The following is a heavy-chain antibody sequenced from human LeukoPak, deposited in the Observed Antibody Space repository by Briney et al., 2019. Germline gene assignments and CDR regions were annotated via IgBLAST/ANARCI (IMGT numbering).Heavy chain of an antibody. Sequence: GGSPRLSCAASEFTISRYWMHWVRQAPGKGLVWVSNINNDGSITTYADSVKGRFTISRDNVKNTLFLQMNSLGAEDTAQYYCARGWNTTPRSGFDIWGLGTMVTVSS. V-gene: IGHV3-74*01. CDR2: INNDGSIT. J-gene: IGHJ3*02. CDR1: EFTISRYW. D-gene: IGHD1/OR15-1a*01. CDR3: ARGWNTTPRSGFDI.